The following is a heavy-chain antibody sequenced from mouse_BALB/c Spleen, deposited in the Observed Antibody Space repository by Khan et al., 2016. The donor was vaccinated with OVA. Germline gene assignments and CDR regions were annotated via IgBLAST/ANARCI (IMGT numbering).Heavy chain of an antibody. J-gene: IGHJ2*01. Sequence: EVELVESGGGLVQPGGSRKLSCAASGFTFSSFGMHWVRQAPEKGLEWVAYINSGSTTIYYADPVKGRFTISRDNPKNTLFLQMTSLRSEDTAMYYGARGNWAYGGQGTTLTVSS. V-gene: IGHV5-17*02. CDR3: ARGNWAY. CDR1: GFTFSSFG. CDR2: INSGSTTI. D-gene: IGHD4-1*01.